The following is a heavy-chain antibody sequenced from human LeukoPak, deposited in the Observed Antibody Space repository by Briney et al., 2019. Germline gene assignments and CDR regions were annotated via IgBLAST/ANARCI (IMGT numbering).Heavy chain of an antibody. D-gene: IGHD3/OR15-3a*01. CDR1: GFTFSSYW. CDR2: IKQDGSEK. CDR3: ARDLYDFWSGYYTT. J-gene: IGHJ5*02. V-gene: IGHV3-7*01. Sequence: SGGSLRLSCAASGFTFSSYWMSWVRQAPGKGLEWVANIKQDGSEKYYVDSVKGRFTISRDNAKNSLYLQMNSLRAEDTAVYYCARDLYDFWSGYYTTWGQGTLVTVSS.